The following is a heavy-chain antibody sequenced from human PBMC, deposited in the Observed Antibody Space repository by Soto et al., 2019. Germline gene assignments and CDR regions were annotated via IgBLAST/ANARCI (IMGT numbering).Heavy chain of an antibody. V-gene: IGHV4-31*02. CDR3: ARDGSYRGWVDP. J-gene: IGHJ5*02. CDR2: IYYSGST. D-gene: IGHD1-26*01. Sequence: WIWIRQHPERGLECIGYIYYSGSTFYNPSLKSRVTISVDTSKNQFSLKLSSVTAADTAVYYCARDGSYRGWVDPWGQGTLVTVSS.